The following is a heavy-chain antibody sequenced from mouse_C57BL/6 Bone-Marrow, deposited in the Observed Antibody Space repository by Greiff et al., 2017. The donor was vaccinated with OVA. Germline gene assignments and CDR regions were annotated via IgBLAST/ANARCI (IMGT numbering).Heavy chain of an antibody. CDR2: IRSKSSNYAT. Sequence: EVQLVESGGGLVQPKGSLKLSCAASGFTFNTYAMHWVRQAPGKGLDWVARIRSKSSNYATYYADSVKDRFTISRDDSQSMLYLQMNNLKTEDTAMYYCVRDRGNYYGSSYAMDYWGQGTSVTVSS. CDR1: GFTFNTYA. CDR3: VRDRGNYYGSSYAMDY. V-gene: IGHV10-3*01. J-gene: IGHJ4*01. D-gene: IGHD1-1*01.